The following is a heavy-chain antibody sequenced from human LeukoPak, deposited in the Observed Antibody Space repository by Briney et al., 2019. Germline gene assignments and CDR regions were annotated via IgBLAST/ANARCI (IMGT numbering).Heavy chain of an antibody. J-gene: IGHJ4*02. CDR3: AKDNRRHYTSGPNPDSLH. D-gene: IGHD6-19*01. CDR1: GFPFSSYW. Sequence: GGSLRLSCVASGFPFSSYWMTWVRQAPGKGLEWVANIKQDGSKKSYVDSVKGRFTISRDNAKNSLYLQMNSLRVEHTAFYYCAKDNRRHYTSGPNPDSLHWGQGALVTVSS. CDR2: IKQDGSKK. V-gene: IGHV3-7*03.